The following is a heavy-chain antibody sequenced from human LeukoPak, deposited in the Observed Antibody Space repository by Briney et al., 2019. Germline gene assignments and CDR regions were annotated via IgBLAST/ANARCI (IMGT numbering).Heavy chain of an antibody. D-gene: IGHD3-10*01. V-gene: IGHV1-2*02. CDR2: INPNSGGT. J-gene: IGHJ4*02. CDR3: ASDYYGSGSYYNSLDY. Sequence: GASVKVSCKASGYTFTGYYMHWVRQAPGQGLEWMGWINPNSGGTNYAQKFQGRVTMTRDTSISTVYMELSRLRSDDTAVYYCASDYYGSGSYYNSLDYWGQGTLVTVSS. CDR1: GYTFTGYY.